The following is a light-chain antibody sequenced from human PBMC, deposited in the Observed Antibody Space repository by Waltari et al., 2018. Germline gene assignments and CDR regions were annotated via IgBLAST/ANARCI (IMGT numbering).Light chain of an antibody. J-gene: IGLJ1*01. Sequence: QSALTQPPSASGSPGQSVTISCTGTSSDVGGYNYVSWYQQHPGKAPKLMIYEVSKRPPGVPDRFSGSKSGNTASLTVSGLQAEDEADYYCSSYAGSNNGRVFGTGTKVTVL. V-gene: IGLV2-8*01. CDR2: EVS. CDR1: SSDVGGYNY. CDR3: SSYAGSNNGRV.